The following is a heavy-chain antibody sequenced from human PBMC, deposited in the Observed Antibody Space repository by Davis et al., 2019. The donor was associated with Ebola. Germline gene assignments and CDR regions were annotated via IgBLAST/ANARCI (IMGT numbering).Heavy chain of an antibody. D-gene: IGHD5-18*01. V-gene: IGHV1-2*06. CDR1: GYTFTDYY. J-gene: IGHJ4*02. CDR2: INPGSGGT. Sequence: AASVKVSCKASGYTFTDYYIHWVRRAPGQGLEWMGRINPGSGGTNYAQKFQGRVTMTRDTSTSTVYMELSSLRSEDTAVYYCARDRAPIQLWLVDWGQGTLVTVSS. CDR3: ARDRAPIQLWLVD.